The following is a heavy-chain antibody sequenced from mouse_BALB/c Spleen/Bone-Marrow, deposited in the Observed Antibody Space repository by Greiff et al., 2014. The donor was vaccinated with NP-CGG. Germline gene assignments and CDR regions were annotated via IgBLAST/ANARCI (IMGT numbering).Heavy chain of an antibody. D-gene: IGHD2-14*01. J-gene: IGHJ3*01. V-gene: IGHV1-39*01. CDR3: AISNEYRPLDY. Sequence: EVQLQQSGPELEKPGASVKISCKASGYSFTGYNMNWVKQNNGKSLEWIGNIDPSYGGISYNQKFKGKATLTVDKSSNTAYMQLKSLTSEDSAVYYCAISNEYRPLDYWGQGTLVTVSA. CDR1: GYSFTGYN. CDR2: IDPSYGGI.